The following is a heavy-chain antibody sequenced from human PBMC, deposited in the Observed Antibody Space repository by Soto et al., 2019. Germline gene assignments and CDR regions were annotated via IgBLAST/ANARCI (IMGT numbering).Heavy chain of an antibody. CDR1: GYTFTSYD. J-gene: IGHJ4*02. CDR2: MSSNSGNT. V-gene: IGHV1-8*01. CDR3: ARLPPKWGFDY. D-gene: IGHD7-27*01. Sequence: QVQLVQSGAEVKEPGASVKVSCKASGYTFTSYDINWVRQATGQGPEWMGWMSSNSGNTGYAQKFQGRVTMTRNTSRRTAYMELSRLMSEDTAVYYGARLPPKWGFDYWGQGVLVT.